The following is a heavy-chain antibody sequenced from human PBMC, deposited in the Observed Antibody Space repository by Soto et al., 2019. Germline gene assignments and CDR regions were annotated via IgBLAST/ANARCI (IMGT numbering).Heavy chain of an antibody. D-gene: IGHD2-21*02. V-gene: IGHV1-69*06. CDR3: ASKAACGGDCYDFES. CDR1: GGIFSSNT. Sequence: QVYLVQSGAEVKKPGSSVKISCKASGGIFSSNTINWVRQAAGQGLEWMGGIIPLFGTANYAEKFQGRVTITADKSTKTEYMELTSLRSENTAVYYCASKAACGGDCYDFESWGQGTLVTVSS. CDR2: IIPLFGTA. J-gene: IGHJ4*02.